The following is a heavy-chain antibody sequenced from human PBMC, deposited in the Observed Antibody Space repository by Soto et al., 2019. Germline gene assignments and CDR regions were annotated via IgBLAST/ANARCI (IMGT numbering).Heavy chain of an antibody. V-gene: IGHV4-59*12. Sequence: PSETLSLTCTVSGGSISSYYWSWIRQTPEKGLEWIGYVNDNWGSNYNPSLKSRVTISVDRSKNQFFLRLRSVTAADTAVYYCARGSSSWYWWLDPWGQGTLVTVSS. J-gene: IGHJ5*02. D-gene: IGHD6-13*01. CDR1: GGSISSYY. CDR2: VNDNWGS. CDR3: ARGSSSWYWWLDP.